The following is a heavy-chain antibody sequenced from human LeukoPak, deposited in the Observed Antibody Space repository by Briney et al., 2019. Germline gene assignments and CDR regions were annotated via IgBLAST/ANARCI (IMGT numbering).Heavy chain of an antibody. D-gene: IGHD3-10*01. CDR2: ISSSSSYI. Sequence: KPGGSLRLSCAASGFTFSNAWMSWVRQAPGKGLEWVSSISSSSSYIYYADSVKGRFTISRDNAKNSLYLQMNSLRAEDTAVYYCASVWFGELLPFDYWGQGTLVTVSS. V-gene: IGHV3-21*01. CDR1: GFTFSNAW. CDR3: ASVWFGELLPFDY. J-gene: IGHJ4*02.